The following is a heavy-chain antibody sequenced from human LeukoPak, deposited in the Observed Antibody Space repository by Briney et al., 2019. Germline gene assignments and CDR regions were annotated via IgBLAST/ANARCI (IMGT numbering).Heavy chain of an antibody. Sequence: PSETLSLTCTVSGGSISSGGYYWSWIRQHPGKGLEWIGYIYYSGSTYYNPSLKSRVTISVDTSKNQFSLKLSSVTAADTAVYYCAREREIYSGYDYAYYYYYGMDVWGQGTTVTVSS. CDR2: IYYSGST. CDR3: AREREIYSGYDYAYYYYYGMDV. CDR1: GGSISSGGYY. J-gene: IGHJ6*02. V-gene: IGHV4-31*03. D-gene: IGHD5-12*01.